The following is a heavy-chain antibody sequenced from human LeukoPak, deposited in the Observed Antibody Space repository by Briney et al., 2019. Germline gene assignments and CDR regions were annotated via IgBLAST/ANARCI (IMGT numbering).Heavy chain of an antibody. Sequence: GGSLRLSCAASGFTFSSYSMNWVRQAPGKGLEWVSYISSSSSTIYYADSVKGRFTISRDNAKNSLYLQMNSLRAEDTAVYYCARVLLWFGETLDYWGQGTLVTVSS. CDR2: ISSSSSTI. V-gene: IGHV3-48*01. CDR3: ARVLLWFGETLDY. D-gene: IGHD3-10*01. J-gene: IGHJ4*02. CDR1: GFTFSSYS.